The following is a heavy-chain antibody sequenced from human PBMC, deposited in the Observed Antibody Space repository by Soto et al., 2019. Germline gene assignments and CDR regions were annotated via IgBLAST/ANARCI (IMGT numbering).Heavy chain of an antibody. CDR3: ARESLGIAAAVNWFDP. V-gene: IGHV6-1*01. D-gene: IGHD6-13*01. J-gene: IGHJ5*02. Sequence: SQTLSLTCAISGDSVSSNTAAWNWIRSSPSRGLEWLGRTYYRSKWYNDYAVSVKSRITINPDTSKNQFSLQLNSVTPEDTAVYYCARESLGIAAAVNWFDPWGQGTLVTVSS. CDR1: GDSVSSNTAA. CDR2: TYYRSKWYN.